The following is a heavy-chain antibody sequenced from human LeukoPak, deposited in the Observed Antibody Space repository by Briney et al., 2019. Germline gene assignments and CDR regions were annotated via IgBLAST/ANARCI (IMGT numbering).Heavy chain of an antibody. D-gene: IGHD3-10*01. V-gene: IGHV4-38-2*02. CDR3: ARGRNEWFGELIADY. Sequence: SETLSLTCTVSGYSISSGYYWGWIRQPPGKGLEWIGSIYHSGSTYYNPSLKSRVTISVDTSKNQFSLKLSSVTAADTAVYYCARGRNEWFGELIADYWGQGTLVTVSS. J-gene: IGHJ4*02. CDR1: GYSISSGYY. CDR2: IYHSGST.